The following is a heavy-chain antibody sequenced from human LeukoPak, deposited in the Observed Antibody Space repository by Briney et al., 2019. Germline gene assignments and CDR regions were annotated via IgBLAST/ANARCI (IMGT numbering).Heavy chain of an antibody. CDR3: AKGFACAEDRCYGLDS. J-gene: IGHJ4*02. D-gene: IGHD4/OR15-4a*01. V-gene: IGHV3-23*01. CDR1: GFGFSRYA. CDR2: ITESGHST. Sequence: GGSLRLPCAASGFGFSRYAMTWVRQAPGKGLEWVSLITESGHSTYYTKSVKGRFTISRDNSKNTLYLQMNSLGVEDTALYFCAKGFACAEDRCYGLDSWGQGILVIVSS.